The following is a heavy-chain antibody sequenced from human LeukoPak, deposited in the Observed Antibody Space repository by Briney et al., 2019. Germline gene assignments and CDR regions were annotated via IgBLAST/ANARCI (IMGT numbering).Heavy chain of an antibody. J-gene: IGHJ4*02. CDR3: ARGGEDSPLWFEPKQYYFDC. Sequence: PGGSLRLSCAASGFIVSSNYMSWVRQPPGKGLEWVSVIYSGGTTYYADSVKGRFTISRDDSKNTVFLQMNRLRAEDTAVYYCARGGEDSPLWFEPKQYYFDCWGQGALVTVSS. CDR2: IYSGGTT. V-gene: IGHV3-53*01. D-gene: IGHD3-10*01. CDR1: GFIVSSNY.